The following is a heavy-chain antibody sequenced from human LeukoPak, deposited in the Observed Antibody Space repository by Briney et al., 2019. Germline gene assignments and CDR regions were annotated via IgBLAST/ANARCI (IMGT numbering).Heavy chain of an antibody. J-gene: IGHJ4*02. CDR1: GFTFSTYS. V-gene: IGHV3-48*01. D-gene: IGHD4-17*01. CDR2: ISSGSVTT. Sequence: GGSLRLSCAASGFTFSTYSMNWVRQAPGKGLEWVSYISSGSVTTYYADSVKGRFTISRDNAKNSLYLQMNGLRAEDTAVYYCARRAPYGDYSFDYWGQGTLVTVSS. CDR3: ARRAPYGDYSFDY.